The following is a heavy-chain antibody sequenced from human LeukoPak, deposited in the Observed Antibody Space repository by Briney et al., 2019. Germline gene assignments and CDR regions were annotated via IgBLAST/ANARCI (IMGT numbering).Heavy chain of an antibody. CDR3: ARSDMITFGGVIERWAFDI. CDR2: IYYSGST. J-gene: IGHJ3*02. Sequence: SETLSLTCTVSGGSISSSSYYWGWIRQPPGKGLEWIGSIYYSGSTYYNPSLKSRVTISVDTSKNQCSLKLSSVTAADTAVYYCARSDMITFGGVIERWAFDIWGQGTMVTVSS. CDR1: GGSISSSSYY. V-gene: IGHV4-39*07. D-gene: IGHD3-16*02.